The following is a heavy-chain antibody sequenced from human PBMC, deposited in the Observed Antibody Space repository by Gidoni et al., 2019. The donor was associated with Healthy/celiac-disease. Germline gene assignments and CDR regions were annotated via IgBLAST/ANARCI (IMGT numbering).Heavy chain of an antibody. D-gene: IGHD1-1*01. V-gene: IGHV4-61*01. CDR2: IYYSGST. J-gene: IGHJ4*02. Sequence: QVQLQESGPGLVKPSETLSLTCTVSGGYVSSGSYYWSWIRQPPGKGLEWIGYIYYSGSTNYNPSLKSRVTISVDTSKNQFSLKLSSVTAADTAVYYCARDSIGNGFDYWGQGTLVTVSS. CDR3: ARDSIGNGFDY. CDR1: GGYVSSGSYY.